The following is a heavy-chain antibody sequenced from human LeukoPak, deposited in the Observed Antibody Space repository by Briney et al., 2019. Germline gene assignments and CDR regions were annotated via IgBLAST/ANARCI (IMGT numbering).Heavy chain of an antibody. CDR2: ISSSGSSI. CDR3: ARDRGMDV. V-gene: IGHV3-48*03. CDR1: GFRFSSYE. Sequence: PGGSLRLSCAASGFRFSSYEMNWVRQAPGKGLEWVSYISSSGSSIYYADSVKGRFTISRDNAENSLYLQINSLRAEDTAVYYCARDRGMDVWGQGTTVTVSS. J-gene: IGHJ6*02.